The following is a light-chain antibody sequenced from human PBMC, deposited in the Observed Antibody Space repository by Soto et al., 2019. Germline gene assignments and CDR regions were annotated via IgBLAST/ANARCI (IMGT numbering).Light chain of an antibody. Sequence: EIVLTQSPATLSLSLGERATLSCRASQSVSSYLAWYQQKPGQVPRLLIYGASNRATGIPARFSGSGSGTDFSLTISSLESEDFAVYYCQHRGKWPRTFGQGTKLEIK. CDR3: QHRGKWPRT. V-gene: IGKV3-11*01. J-gene: IGKJ2*01. CDR2: GAS. CDR1: QSVSSY.